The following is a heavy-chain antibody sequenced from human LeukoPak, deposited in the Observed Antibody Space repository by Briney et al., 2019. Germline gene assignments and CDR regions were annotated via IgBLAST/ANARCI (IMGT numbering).Heavy chain of an antibody. CDR1: GFTFSNHG. CDR3: ARDPQYSWTHFDY. CDR2: VSPPGGGT. D-gene: IGHD5-18*01. V-gene: IGHV3-23*01. J-gene: IGHJ4*02. Sequence: PGGTPRLSCAASGFTFSNHGMNWVRQAPGKGLEWLSGVSPPGGGTYYADSVKGRFTISRDDSKNTLSLQMNSLRVEDTAVYYCARDPQYSWTHFDYWGQGTPVTVSS.